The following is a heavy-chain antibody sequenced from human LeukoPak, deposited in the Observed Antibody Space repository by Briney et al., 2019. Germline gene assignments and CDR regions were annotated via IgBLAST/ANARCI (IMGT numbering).Heavy chain of an antibody. CDR2: INHSGST. CDR1: GGSFSGYY. Sequence: SVTLSLTCAVYGGSFSGYYWSWIRQPPGKGLEWIGEINHSGSTNYNPSLKSRVTISVDTSKNQFSLKLSSVTAADTAVYYCAGKSSGWYGDAFDIWGQGTMVTVSS. D-gene: IGHD6-19*01. CDR3: AGKSSGWYGDAFDI. V-gene: IGHV4-34*01. J-gene: IGHJ3*02.